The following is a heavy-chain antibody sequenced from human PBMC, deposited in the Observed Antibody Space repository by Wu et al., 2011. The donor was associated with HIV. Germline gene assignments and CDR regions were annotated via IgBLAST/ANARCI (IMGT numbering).Heavy chain of an antibody. CDR3: ARDLSGTFDS. V-gene: IGHV1-18*01. CDR2: ISAYNDDT. J-gene: IGHJ4*02. Sequence: TFTNYRVSWVRQAPGQGLEWMGWISAYNDDTHYAQKFQGRVTMTTDTSATTAYMELRSLRSDDTAVYFCARDLSGTFDSWGQGTLVTVSS. D-gene: IGHD6-19*01. CDR1: TFTNYR.